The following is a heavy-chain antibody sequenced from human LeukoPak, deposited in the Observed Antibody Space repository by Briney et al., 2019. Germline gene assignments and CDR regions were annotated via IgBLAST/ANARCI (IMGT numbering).Heavy chain of an antibody. CDR1: GFTFSSYG. CDR2: IRYDGSNK. CDR3: AKVLDSLNSSWRYYFDY. Sequence: GGSLRLSCAASGFTFSSYGMHWVRQAPGKGLDWVAFIRYDGSNKYYADSVKGRFTISRDNSKNTLYLQMNSLRAEDTAVYYCAKVLDSLNSSWRYYFDYWGQGTLVTVSS. J-gene: IGHJ4*02. D-gene: IGHD6-13*01. V-gene: IGHV3-30*02.